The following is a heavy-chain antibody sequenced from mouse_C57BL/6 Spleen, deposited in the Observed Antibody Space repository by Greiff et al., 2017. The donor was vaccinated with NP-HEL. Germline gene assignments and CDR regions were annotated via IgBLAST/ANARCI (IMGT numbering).Heavy chain of an antibody. CDR1: GFSLTSYG. J-gene: IGHJ4*01. D-gene: IGHD2-4*01. Sequence: LQESGPGLVQPSQSLSITCTVSGFSLTSYGVHWVRQSPGKGLEWLGVIWSGGSTDYNAAFISRLSISKDNSKSQVFFKMNSLQADDTAIYYCARKNDDYDGNAMDYWGQGTSVTVSS. V-gene: IGHV2-2*01. CDR2: IWSGGST. CDR3: ARKNDDYDGNAMDY.